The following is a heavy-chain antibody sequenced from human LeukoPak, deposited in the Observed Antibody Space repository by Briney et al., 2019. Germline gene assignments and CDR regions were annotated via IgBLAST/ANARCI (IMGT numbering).Heavy chain of an antibody. J-gene: IGHJ4*02. CDR1: GFTFSSYS. Sequence: GGSLRLSCAASGFTFSSYSMNWVRQAPGKGLEWVSYISTSSSTIYYADSVKGRFAISRDNAKNSLYLQMNSLRDEDTAVYYCARDYRSSSGWTVDYWGQGTLVTVSS. CDR3: ARDYRSSSGWTVDY. CDR2: ISTSSSTI. V-gene: IGHV3-48*02. D-gene: IGHD6-19*01.